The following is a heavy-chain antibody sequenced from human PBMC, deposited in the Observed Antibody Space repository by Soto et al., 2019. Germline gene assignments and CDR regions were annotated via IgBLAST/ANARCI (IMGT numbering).Heavy chain of an antibody. CDR2: IIPIFGTA. Sequence: GASVKVSCKASGGTFSSYAISWVRQAPGQGLEWMGGIIPIFGTANYAQKFQGRVTITADESTSTAYMELSSLRSEDTAVYYCARDRLGGPSGHSVYWFDPWGQGTLVTVSS. J-gene: IGHJ5*02. V-gene: IGHV1-69*13. CDR1: GGTFSSYA. D-gene: IGHD3-22*01. CDR3: ARDRLGGPSGHSVYWFDP.